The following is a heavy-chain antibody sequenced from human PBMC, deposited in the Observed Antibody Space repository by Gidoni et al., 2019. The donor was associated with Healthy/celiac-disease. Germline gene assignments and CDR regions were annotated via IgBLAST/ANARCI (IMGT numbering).Heavy chain of an antibody. CDR2: ISWNSGSI. V-gene: IGHV3-9*01. D-gene: IGHD3-3*01. CDR3: AKDIGARFLEWPRENYFDD. Sequence: EVQLVESGGGLVQRGRSLRLSCPASGFTFDVYAMHWVRQAPGKGLEWVSGISWNSGSIGYAYSVKGRFTISRDNAKNSLYLQMNSLRAEDTALYYCAKDIGARFLEWPRENYFDDWGQGTLVTVSS. CDR1: GFTFDVYA. J-gene: IGHJ4*02.